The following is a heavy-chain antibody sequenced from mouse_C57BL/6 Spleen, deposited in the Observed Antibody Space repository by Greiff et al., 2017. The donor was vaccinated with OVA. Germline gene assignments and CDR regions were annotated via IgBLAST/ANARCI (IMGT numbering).Heavy chain of an antibody. V-gene: IGHV5-9-1*02. CDR1: GFTFSSYA. J-gene: IGHJ3*01. CDR3: TREEGYDYDGFAY. D-gene: IGHD2-4*01. CDR2: ISSGGDYI. Sequence: EVKLMESGEGLVKPGGSLKLSCAASGFTFSSYALSWVRQTPEKRLEWVAYISSGGDYIYYADTVKGRFTISRDNARKTLYLQMSSLKSEDTAMYYCTREEGYDYDGFAYWGQGTLVTVSA.